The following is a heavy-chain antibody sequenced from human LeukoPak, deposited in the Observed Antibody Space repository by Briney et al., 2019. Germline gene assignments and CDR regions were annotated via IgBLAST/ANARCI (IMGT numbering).Heavy chain of an antibody. V-gene: IGHV3-53*01. D-gene: IGHD1-26*01. CDR2: IYSGGST. CDR1: GFTLSSNY. J-gene: IGHJ4*02. CDR3: ARDMKLLGQFDY. Sequence: PGGSLRLSCAASGFTLSSNYMSWVRQAPGKGLEWVSVIYSGGSTYYADSVKGRSTISRDNSKNTLYLQMNSLRAEDTAVYYCARDMKLLGQFDYWGQGTLVTVSS.